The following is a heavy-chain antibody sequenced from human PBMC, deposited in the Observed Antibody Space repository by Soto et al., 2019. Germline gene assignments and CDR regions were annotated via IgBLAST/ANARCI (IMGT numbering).Heavy chain of an antibody. CDR3: AQRRGFGELLMDY. CDR2: IYWNDDK. Sequence: QITLKESGPTLVKPTQTLTLTCTFSGFSLITNGVGVAWIRQPPGKALEWLALIYWNDDKLYSPSLKRRLTIITDTSKNQVVLTTTNMGPVDAATYYWAQRRGFGELLMDYRGQGTLVTVSS. D-gene: IGHD3-10*01. V-gene: IGHV2-5*01. CDR1: GFSLITNGVG. J-gene: IGHJ4*02.